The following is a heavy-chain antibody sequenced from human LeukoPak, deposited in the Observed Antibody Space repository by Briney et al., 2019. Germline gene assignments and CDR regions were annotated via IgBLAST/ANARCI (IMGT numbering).Heavy chain of an antibody. J-gene: IGHJ4*02. CDR3: ARVPSVSGYYDSSGYGLLDY. V-gene: IGHV1-18*01. D-gene: IGHD3-22*01. CDR1: GYTFTSYG. Sequence: ASVKVSCKASGYTFTSYGISWVRQAPGQGLEWMGWISAYNGNTNYAQKLQGRVTMTTDTSTSTAYMELRSLRSDDTAVYYCARVPSVSGYYDSSGYGLLDYWGQGTLVTVSS. CDR2: ISAYNGNT.